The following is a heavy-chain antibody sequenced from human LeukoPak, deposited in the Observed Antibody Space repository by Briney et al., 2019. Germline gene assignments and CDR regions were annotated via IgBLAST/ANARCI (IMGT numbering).Heavy chain of an antibody. J-gene: IGHJ6*03. D-gene: IGHD1-26*01. CDR3: ARARVGPSLGPNYYYLDV. CDR2: IYPGDSDT. V-gene: IGHV5-51*01. Sequence: GESLKISCKGSGYSFTSYWIGWVRQMPGKGLEWMVIIYPGDSDTRYSPSFQGQDTISADKSISTAYLQWSSLKASDSAMYYCARARVGPSLGPNYYYLDVWGKGTTVTVSS. CDR1: GYSFTSYW.